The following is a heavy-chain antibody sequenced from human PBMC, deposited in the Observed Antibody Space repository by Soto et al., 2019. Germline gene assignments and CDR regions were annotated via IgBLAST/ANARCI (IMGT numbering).Heavy chain of an antibody. CDR2: IWYDGSNK. D-gene: IGHD6-19*01. CDR1: GFTFSSYG. Sequence: PGGSLRLSCAASGFTFSSYGMHWVRQAPGKGLEWVAVIWYDGSNKYYADSVKGRFTISRDNSKNTLYLQMNSLRAEDTAVYYCAREPPLRNSSGWGFDPWGQGTLVTVSS. V-gene: IGHV3-33*01. J-gene: IGHJ5*02. CDR3: AREPPLRNSSGWGFDP.